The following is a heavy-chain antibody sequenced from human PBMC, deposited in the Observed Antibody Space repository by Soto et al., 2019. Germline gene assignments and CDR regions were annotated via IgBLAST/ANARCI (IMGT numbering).Heavy chain of an antibody. CDR2: ISGSGGST. J-gene: IGHJ6*03. V-gene: IGHV3-23*01. CDR1: GFTFSSYA. CDR3: AKGTECSSTSCYRGLYYYYMDV. D-gene: IGHD2-2*02. Sequence: EVQLLESGGGLVQPGGSLRLSCAASGFTFSSYAMSWVRQAPGKGLEWVSAISGSGGSTYYADSVKCRFTISRDNSKNTRYLEMNRLRADDTGVYYCAKGTECSSTSCYRGLYYYYMDVWGKGTTVTVSS.